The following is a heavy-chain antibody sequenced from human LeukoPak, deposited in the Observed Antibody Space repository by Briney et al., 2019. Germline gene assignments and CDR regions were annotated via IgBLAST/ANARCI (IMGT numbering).Heavy chain of an antibody. J-gene: IGHJ4*02. V-gene: IGHV5-51*01. CDR1: GYSFTSYW. D-gene: IGHD1-26*01. CDR2: IYPADSDT. Sequence: GESLKISCKASGYSFTSYWIAWVRQMPGKGLDWMGIIYPADSDTRYSPSFQGQVTMSADKSINTAYLQWSSLKASDTAMYYCARHAYAGSQEGALNFWGQGTLVTVSS. CDR3: ARHAYAGSQEGALNF.